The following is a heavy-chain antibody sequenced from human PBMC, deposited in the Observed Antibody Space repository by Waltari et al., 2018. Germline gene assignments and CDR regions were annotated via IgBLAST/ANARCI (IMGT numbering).Heavy chain of an antibody. CDR2: IYYSGST. J-gene: IGHJ3*02. CDR3: ARDAHAFDI. CDR1: GGSISSPY. Sequence: QVQLQESGPGLVKPSATLSLTCTVSGGSISSPYWSWIRQPPGKGLEWIGYIYYSGSTNYNPSLKSRVTISVDTSKNQFSLKLSSVTAADTAVYYCARDAHAFDIWGQGTMVTVSS. V-gene: IGHV4-59*11.